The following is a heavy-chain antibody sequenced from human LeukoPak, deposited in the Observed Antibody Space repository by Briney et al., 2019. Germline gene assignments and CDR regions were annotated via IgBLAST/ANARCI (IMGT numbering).Heavy chain of an antibody. V-gene: IGHV3-48*03. D-gene: IGHD3-22*01. Sequence: PGGSLRLSCAASGFTFSSYEMNWVRQAPGKGLEWVSYISSSGSTIYYADSVKGRFTISRDNAKNSLYLQMNSLRAEDTAVYYCARGGNTYYYDSSGYSLGYWGQGTLVTVSS. CDR1: GFTFSSYE. CDR2: ISSSGSTI. J-gene: IGHJ4*02. CDR3: ARGGNTYYYDSSGYSLGY.